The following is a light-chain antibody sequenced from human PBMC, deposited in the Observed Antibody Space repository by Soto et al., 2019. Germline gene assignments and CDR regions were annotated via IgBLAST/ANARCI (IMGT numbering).Light chain of an antibody. J-gene: IGKJ5*01. CDR2: SVS. CDR1: QGIRNY. Sequence: DIQLTQSPSFLSASVGDRVTITCRASQGIRNYLVWYQQKAGKAPKVLIHSVSTLQSGVPSRFSGSGSGTEFTLTISSLQPEDFATSYCQHLNSYPITFGQGTRLEIK. V-gene: IGKV1-9*01. CDR3: QHLNSYPIT.